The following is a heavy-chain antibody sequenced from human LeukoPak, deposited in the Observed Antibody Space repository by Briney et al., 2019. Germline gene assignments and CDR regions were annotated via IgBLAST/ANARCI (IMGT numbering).Heavy chain of an antibody. CDR1: GFTFSSYS. J-gene: IGHJ4*02. CDR3: ARDITGTTVDY. V-gene: IGHV3-21*04. CDR2: ISSSSSYI. D-gene: IGHD1-20*01. Sequence: GGSLRLSCAASGFTFSSYSMNWVRQAPGKGLEWVSSISSSSSYIYYADSVKGRFTISRDNAKNSLYLQMNSLRAEDTAVYYCARDITGTTVDYWGQGTLVTVSS.